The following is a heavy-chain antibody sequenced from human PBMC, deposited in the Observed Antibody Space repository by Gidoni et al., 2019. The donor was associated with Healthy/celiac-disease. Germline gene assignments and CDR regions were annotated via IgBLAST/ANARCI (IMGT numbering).Heavy chain of an antibody. J-gene: IGHJ4*02. V-gene: IGHV4-59*01. D-gene: IGHD3-16*01. CDR1: GGSISSYY. Sequence: QVQLQESGPGLVKPSETLSITCPVSGGSISSYYWSWIRQPPGKGLEWIGYIYYSGSTNYNPSLKSRVTISVDTSKNQFSLKLSSVTAADTAVYYCASAHMGVLGYWGQGTLVTVSS. CDR2: IYYSGST. CDR3: ASAHMGVLGY.